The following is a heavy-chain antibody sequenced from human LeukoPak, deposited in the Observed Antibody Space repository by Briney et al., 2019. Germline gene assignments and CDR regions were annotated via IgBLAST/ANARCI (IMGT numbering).Heavy chain of an antibody. J-gene: IGHJ4*02. V-gene: IGHV2-70*01. CDR3: ARTARGYSYGSLYYFDY. Sequence: ESGPALVKPTQTLTLTCTFSEFSLSTSGICVSWIRQPPGKALEWLALIDWDDDKYYSTSLKTRLTISKDTSKNQVVLTMTNMDPVDTATYYCARTARGYSYGSLYYFDYWGQGTLVTVSS. CDR2: IDWDDDK. D-gene: IGHD5-18*01. CDR1: EFSLSTSGIC.